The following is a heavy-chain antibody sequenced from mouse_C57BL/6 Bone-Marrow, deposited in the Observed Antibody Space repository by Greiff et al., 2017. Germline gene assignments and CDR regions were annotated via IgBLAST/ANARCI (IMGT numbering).Heavy chain of an antibody. J-gene: IGHJ4*01. D-gene: IGHD1-1*01. V-gene: IGHV1-39*01. CDR3: ARSAYYGTPDY. CDR2: MNPNYGTT. Sequence: VHVKQSGPELVKPGASVKISCKASGYSFTDYNMNWVKQSNGKSLEWIGVMNPNYGTTSYNQKSKGKATLTVDQSSSTAYMQLNILTSEDSAVYYCARSAYYGTPDYWGQGTSDSVS. CDR1: GYSFTDYN.